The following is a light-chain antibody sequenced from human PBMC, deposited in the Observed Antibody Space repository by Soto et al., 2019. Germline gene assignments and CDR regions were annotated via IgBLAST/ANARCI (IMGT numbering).Light chain of an antibody. CDR2: DAS. CDR3: QQRSNWPPGGT. CDR1: QSASSY. J-gene: IGKJ2*01. V-gene: IGKV3-11*01. Sequence: EIVLTQSPATLSLSPGERATLSCRASQSASSYLAWYQQKPGQAPRLLIYDASNRATGVPARFSGSGSRTDFTLTISSLEPEDFAVYYCQQRSNWPPGGTFGQGTKLEIK.